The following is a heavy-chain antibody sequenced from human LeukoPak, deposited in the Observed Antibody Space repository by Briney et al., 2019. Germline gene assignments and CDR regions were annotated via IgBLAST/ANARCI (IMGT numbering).Heavy chain of an antibody. V-gene: IGHV4-59*02. J-gene: IGHJ4*02. CDR1: GDSVNTYY. D-gene: IGHD3-22*01. CDR3: ARAAPQYDSSGYYFDY. CDR2: IYYSGST. Sequence: PSETLSLTCTVSGDSVNTYYWSWIRQPPGRGLEWIGYIYYSGSTNYNPSLKSLVTISVDTSKNQFSLKLSSVTAADTAVYYCARAAPQYDSSGYYFDYWGQGTLVTVSS.